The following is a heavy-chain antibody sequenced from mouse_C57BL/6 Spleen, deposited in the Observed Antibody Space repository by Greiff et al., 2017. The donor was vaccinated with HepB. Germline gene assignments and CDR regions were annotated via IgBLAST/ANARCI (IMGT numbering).Heavy chain of an antibody. Sequence: EVKLQESGPGLVKPSQSLSLTCSVTGYSITSGYYWNWIRQFPGNKLEWMGYISYDGSNNYNPSLKNRISITRDTSKNQFFLKLNSVTTEDTATYYCASRGIYDGYSLFDYWGQGTTLTVSS. D-gene: IGHD2-3*01. CDR1: GYSITSGYY. CDR2: ISYDGSN. CDR3: ASRGIYDGYSLFDY. J-gene: IGHJ2*01. V-gene: IGHV3-6*01.